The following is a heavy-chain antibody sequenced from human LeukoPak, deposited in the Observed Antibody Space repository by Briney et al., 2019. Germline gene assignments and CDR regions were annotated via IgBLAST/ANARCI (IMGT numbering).Heavy chain of an antibody. V-gene: IGHV6-1*01. CDR3: ARDLVGASTPVRYFDY. Sequence: SQTLSLTCALSGDSVSSNSAAWNWIRQSPSRGLEWLGRTYYRSKWYNDYAVSVKSRITINPDTSKNQLSLQLNSVTPEDTAMYYCARDLVGASTPVRYFDYWGQGTLVTVSS. D-gene: IGHD1-26*01. CDR2: TYYRSKWYN. CDR1: GDSVSSNSAA. J-gene: IGHJ4*02.